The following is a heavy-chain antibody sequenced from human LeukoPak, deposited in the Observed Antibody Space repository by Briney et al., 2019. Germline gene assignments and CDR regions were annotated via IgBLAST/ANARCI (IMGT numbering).Heavy chain of an antibody. D-gene: IGHD3-10*01. V-gene: IGHV1-2*02. J-gene: IGHJ5*02. CDR2: INPNSGGT. Sequence: ASVKVSCKASGYTFTGYYMHWVRQTPGQGLKWMGWINPNSGGTNYAQKFQGRVTMTSDTSISTAYMQLNGLTSDDTAIYYCASPDYYGSGSYRFDPWGQGTPVTVSS. CDR3: ASPDYYGSGSYRFDP. CDR1: GYTFTGYY.